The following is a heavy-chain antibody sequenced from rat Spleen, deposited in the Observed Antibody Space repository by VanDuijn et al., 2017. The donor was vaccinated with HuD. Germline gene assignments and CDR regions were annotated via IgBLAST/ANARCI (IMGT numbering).Heavy chain of an antibody. CDR1: GFTFSNYG. J-gene: IGHJ3*01. V-gene: IGHV5-29*01. D-gene: IGHD1-2*01. CDR2: ISYDGSST. CDR3: TSGITMAALSPNWFAY. Sequence: EVQLVESGGGLVQPGRSLKLSCAASGFTFSNYGMAWVRQAPTKGLEWVATISYDGSSTYYRDSGKGRFTISRDNAKSTLYLQMDSLRSEDTATYYCTSGITMAALSPNWFAYWGQGTLVTVSS.